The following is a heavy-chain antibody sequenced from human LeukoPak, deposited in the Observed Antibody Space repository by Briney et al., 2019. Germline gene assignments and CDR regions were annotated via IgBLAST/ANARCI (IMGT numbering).Heavy chain of an antibody. V-gene: IGHV4-59*11. CDR1: GGSINNHY. J-gene: IGHJ3*02. D-gene: IGHD3-10*01. CDR3: ARERGSIVRGVITVYAFDI. Sequence: SETLSLTCIVSGGSINNHYWTWIRQTPGKGLEWIGDIHYTGTTKYNPSLKSRVTISIDTSKNQFSLELSSVTATDTAVYFCARERGSIVRGVITVYAFDIWGQGTMVTVSS. CDR2: IHYTGTT.